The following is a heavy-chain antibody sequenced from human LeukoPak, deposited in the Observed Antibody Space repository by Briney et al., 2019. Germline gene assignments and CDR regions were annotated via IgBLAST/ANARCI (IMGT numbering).Heavy chain of an antibody. CDR3: ARVGRWLQLPFVYAFGI. J-gene: IGHJ3*02. CDR1: GGSISSGGYY. Sequence: SQTLSLTCTVSGGSISSGGYYWSWIRQHPGKGLEWIGYIYYSGSTYYNPSLKSRVTISVDTSKNQFSLKLSSVTAADTAVYYCARVGRWLQLPFVYAFGIWGQGTMVTVSS. D-gene: IGHD5-24*01. CDR2: IYYSGST. V-gene: IGHV4-31*03.